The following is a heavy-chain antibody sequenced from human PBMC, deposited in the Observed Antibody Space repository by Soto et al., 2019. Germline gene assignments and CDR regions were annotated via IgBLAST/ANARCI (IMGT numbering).Heavy chain of an antibody. D-gene: IGHD1-1*01. CDR3: ARDLQAGTDNVNWFAP. J-gene: IGHJ5*02. Sequence: QVQLVESGGGVVQPGRSLKLSCAASGFSISRSAMHWVRQAPGKGLEWVAVIASDGSNRWYADSAKGRFTISRDNSKNTVYLEMSSLRGEDMGVYYCARDLQAGTDNVNWFAPWGQGTLVTVS. CDR2: IASDGSNR. V-gene: IGHV3-30*04. CDR1: GFSISRSA.